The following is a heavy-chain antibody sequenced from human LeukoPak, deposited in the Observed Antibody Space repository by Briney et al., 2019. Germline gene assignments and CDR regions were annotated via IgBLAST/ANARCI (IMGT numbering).Heavy chain of an antibody. CDR3: VRDSYYHPDY. V-gene: IGHV3-74*01. J-gene: IGHJ4*02. D-gene: IGHD3-10*01. CDR2: VISDGSSA. Sequence: GGSLRLSCVASGFTFSSYWMHWVRQAPGKGLVWVSRVISDGSSATYADSVKGRYTISRDNAKNTMYLQMNSLRAEDTAVYYCVRDSYYHPDYWGQGTLVTVSS. CDR1: GFTFSSYW.